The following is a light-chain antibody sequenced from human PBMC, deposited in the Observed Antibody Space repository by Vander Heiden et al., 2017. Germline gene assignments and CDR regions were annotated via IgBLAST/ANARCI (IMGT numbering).Light chain of an antibody. CDR1: QSVTSN. CDR3: QQYNNWPLYT. J-gene: IGKJ2*01. CDR2: GAS. V-gene: IGKV3-15*01. Sequence: EIVMTQSRATLSESQVERATPSCRASQSVTSNSAWYQQKPGQAPRLLIYGASTRATGIPARFSGSGSGTEFTLTISSLQSEDFAVYYCQQYNNWPLYTFGQGTKLEIK.